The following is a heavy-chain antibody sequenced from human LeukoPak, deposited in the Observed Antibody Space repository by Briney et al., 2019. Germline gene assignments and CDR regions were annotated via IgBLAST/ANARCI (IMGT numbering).Heavy chain of an antibody. CDR1: GFTLHDHG. Sequence: GGSLRLSCAASGFTLHDHGMSWVRQAPGKGLEWVSGIAWNGGSTGYVDSVKGRFTISRDDAKNSLYLQMNSLRVEDTALYYCARRAAAGSEWYFDHWGQGILVTVSS. CDR2: IAWNGGST. CDR3: ARRAAAGSEWYFDH. D-gene: IGHD6-13*01. J-gene: IGHJ4*02. V-gene: IGHV3-20*04.